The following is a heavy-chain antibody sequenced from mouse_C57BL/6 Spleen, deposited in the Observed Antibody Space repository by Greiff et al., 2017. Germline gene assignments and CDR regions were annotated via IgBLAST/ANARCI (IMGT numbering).Heavy chain of an antibody. D-gene: IGHD2-1*01. CDR2: ISDGGSYT. V-gene: IGHV5-4*01. CDR1: GFTFSSYA. J-gene: IGHJ4*01. CDR3: AREPGNYYAMDY. Sequence: EVQVVESGGGLVKPGGSLKLSCAASGFTFSSYAMSWVRQTPEKRLEWVATISDGGSYTYYPDNVKGRFTISRDNAKNNLYLQMSHLKSEDTAMYYCAREPGNYYAMDYWGQGTSVTVSS.